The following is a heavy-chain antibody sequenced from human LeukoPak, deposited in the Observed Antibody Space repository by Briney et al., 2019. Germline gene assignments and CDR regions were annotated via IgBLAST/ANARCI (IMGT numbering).Heavy chain of an antibody. CDR3: TREPYDILTGHFDY. CDR2: FKSKTYGGTT. D-gene: IGHD3-9*01. Sequence: GGSLRLSGKTPGLTFGIYAMSWFGRAQGRGLEWVGLFKSKTYGGTTRYAASVKGRFTISRDDSKSIAYLQMNSLRTEDTAVYYCTREPYDILTGHFDYWGQGTLVTVSS. V-gene: IGHV3-49*03. J-gene: IGHJ4*02. CDR1: GLTFGIYA.